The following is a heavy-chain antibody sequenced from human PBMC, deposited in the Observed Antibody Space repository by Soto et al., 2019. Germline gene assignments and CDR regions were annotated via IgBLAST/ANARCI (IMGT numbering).Heavy chain of an antibody. V-gene: IGHV3-30*18. CDR3: AKEHGPYSSSSNFDY. CDR1: GFTFSSYG. Sequence: QVQLVESGGGVVQPGRSLRLSCAASGFTFSSYGMHWVRQAPGKGLEWVAVISYDGSNKYYADSVKGRFTISRDNSKNTLYLQMNSLRAEDTAVYYCAKEHGPYSSSSNFDYWGQGTLVTVSS. D-gene: IGHD6-6*01. J-gene: IGHJ4*02. CDR2: ISYDGSNK.